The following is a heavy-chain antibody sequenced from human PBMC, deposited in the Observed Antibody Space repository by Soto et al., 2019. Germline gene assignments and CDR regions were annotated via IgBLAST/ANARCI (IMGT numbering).Heavy chain of an antibody. Sequence: LRLSCAASDFTFRNYWMNWVRQAPGKGLEWVANIKPDGSATNYADSVKGRFTISRDNSKNTLYVQMNSLRAEDTAVYYCAKATYYYDSSGYFPFDYWGQGTLVTVSS. V-gene: IGHV3-7*03. D-gene: IGHD3-22*01. J-gene: IGHJ4*02. CDR1: DFTFRNYW. CDR3: AKATYYYDSSGYFPFDY. CDR2: IKPDGSAT.